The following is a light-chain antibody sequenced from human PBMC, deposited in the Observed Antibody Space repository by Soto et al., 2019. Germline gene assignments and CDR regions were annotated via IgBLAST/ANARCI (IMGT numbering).Light chain of an antibody. J-gene: IGLJ2*01. CDR2: DVS. V-gene: IGLV2-11*01. CDR1: SSDVGGYNY. Sequence: QSVLTQPRSVSGSPGQSVTISCTGTSSDVGGYNYVSWYQQYPGKAPKVMIYDVSKRPSGVPDRFSGSKSGNTASLTISGLQAEDEADYYCCAYAGSYNVVFGGGTKVTVL. CDR3: CAYAGSYNVV.